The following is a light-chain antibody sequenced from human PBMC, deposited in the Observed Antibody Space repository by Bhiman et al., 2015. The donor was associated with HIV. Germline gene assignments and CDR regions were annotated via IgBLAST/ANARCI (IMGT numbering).Light chain of an antibody. CDR1: GSDVGGYNH. CDR2: DVS. V-gene: IGLV2-23*02. J-gene: IGLJ1*01. Sequence: QSALTQPASVSGSPGQSITISCTGTGSDVGGYNHVSWYQHHPGKVPKLMIYDVSKRPSGVSNRFSGSKSGNTASLTISGLQAEDEADYYCSSYAGHNIYVFGTATKVTVL. CDR3: SSYAGHNIYV.